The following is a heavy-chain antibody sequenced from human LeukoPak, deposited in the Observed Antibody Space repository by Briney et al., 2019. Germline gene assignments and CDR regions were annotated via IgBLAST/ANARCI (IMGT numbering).Heavy chain of an antibody. J-gene: IGHJ3*02. CDR1: GFSVISNY. Sequence: GGSLRLSCAASGFSVISNYMSWVRQAPGKGLEWVSLIYSGGSTNYVDSVKGRFTISRNNSKNTLYLQMNNLRAEDTAVYYCARDGGGAYSLAFDIWGQGTLVTVSS. CDR2: IYSGGST. CDR3: ARDGGGAYSLAFDI. V-gene: IGHV3-53*01. D-gene: IGHD1-26*01.